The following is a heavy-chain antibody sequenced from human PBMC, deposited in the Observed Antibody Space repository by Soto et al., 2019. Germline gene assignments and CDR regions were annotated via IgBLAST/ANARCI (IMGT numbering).Heavy chain of an antibody. Sequence: ASVKVSCKASGYTFTSYGISWVRQAPGQGLEWMGWINPNSGGTNYAQKFQGWVTMTRDTSISTAYMELSRLRSDDTAVYYCARDAGDSYYFDYWGQGTLVTVSS. D-gene: IGHD7-27*01. CDR3: ARDAGDSYYFDY. CDR1: GYTFTSYG. J-gene: IGHJ4*02. V-gene: IGHV1-2*04. CDR2: INPNSGGT.